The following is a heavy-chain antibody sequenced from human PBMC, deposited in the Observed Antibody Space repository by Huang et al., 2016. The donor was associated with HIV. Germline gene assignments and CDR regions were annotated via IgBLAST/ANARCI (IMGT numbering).Heavy chain of an antibody. D-gene: IGHD2-21*01. CDR3: ARQANYGGNSGSFDI. Sequence: QVQLQQSGPGLVKPSGTLSLTCTVSGGSITSTSYYWGWIRQPSGTGLELMGSDYYSGHTYYNPSLRSRVTISMHTSKSQFSLKLSSVTAADTAVYYCARQANYGGNSGSFDIWGQGTLVTVSS. J-gene: IGHJ3*02. V-gene: IGHV4-39*01. CDR2: DYYSGHT. CDR1: GGSITSTSYY.